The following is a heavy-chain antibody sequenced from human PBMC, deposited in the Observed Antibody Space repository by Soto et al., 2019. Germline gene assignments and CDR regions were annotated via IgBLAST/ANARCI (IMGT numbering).Heavy chain of an antibody. CDR1: GGSFSGYY. D-gene: IGHD3-3*01. V-gene: IGHV4-34*01. Sequence: PSETLSLTCAVYGGSFSGYYWSWIRQPRGKGLGWIGENHHRGSTNYNPSLKSRVTISVDTSKNQFSLKLSSVTAADTAVYYCARGRREWLPNARNYYYDYGMDVWGQGTTVTVSS. J-gene: IGHJ6*02. CDR2: NHHRGST. CDR3: ARGRREWLPNARNYYYDYGMDV.